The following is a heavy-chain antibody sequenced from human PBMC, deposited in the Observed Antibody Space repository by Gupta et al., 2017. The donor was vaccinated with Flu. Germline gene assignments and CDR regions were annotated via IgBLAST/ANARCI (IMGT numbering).Heavy chain of an antibody. V-gene: IGHV2-70*04. J-gene: IGHJ4*02. D-gene: IGHD2-21*01. CDR3: ARTLSALAFDY. CDR2: IDWDVDK. Sequence: VGWIRQPPGKALEWLARIDWDVDKFYSTSLKTRLTISKDTSKNQVVLTMTNMDPVDTATYYCARTLSALAFDYWGQGALVTVSS.